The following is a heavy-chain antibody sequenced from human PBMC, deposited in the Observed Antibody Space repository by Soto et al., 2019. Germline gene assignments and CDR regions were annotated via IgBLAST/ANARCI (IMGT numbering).Heavy chain of an antibody. CDR2: IYPGDSDT. CDR3: AKYSGWYRDAFDI. D-gene: IGHD6-19*01. CDR1: GYSFTSYW. V-gene: IGHV5-51*01. J-gene: IGHJ3*02. Sequence: HGESLKISCKGSGYSFTSYWIGWVRQMPGKGLEWMGIIYPGDSDTRYSPSFQGQVTISADKSISTAYLQWSSLKASDTAMYYCAKYSGWYRDAFDIWGQGTMVTVSS.